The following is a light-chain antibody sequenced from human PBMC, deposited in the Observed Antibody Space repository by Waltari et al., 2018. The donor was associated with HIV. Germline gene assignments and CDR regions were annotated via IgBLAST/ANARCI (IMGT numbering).Light chain of an antibody. CDR1: QSIPDS. CDR2: KAS. Sequence: DIQMTQSPSSLSASVGDRVTITCRASQSIPDSVAWYQHKRGRAPKLLIYKASTLQSGIPSRFSGGGSGTEFTLTINNLQPDDFATYYCQQYFSYSFTFGPGTKVDFK. CDR3: QQYFSYSFT. V-gene: IGKV1-5*03. J-gene: IGKJ3*01.